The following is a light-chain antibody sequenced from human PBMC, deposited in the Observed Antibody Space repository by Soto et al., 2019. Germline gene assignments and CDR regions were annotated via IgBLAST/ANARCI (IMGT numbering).Light chain of an antibody. V-gene: IGLV4-69*01. J-gene: IGLJ2*01. CDR2: LNSDGSH. Sequence: QPVLTQSPSASASLGASVKITCTLSSGHSNDDIALHQQQSEQGPRYLMKLNSDGSHSKGDGIPDRFSGSSSGAERDITITSRQPEEEADDYCQTWCSGILVFGGGTKLTVL. CDR3: QTWCSGILV. CDR1: SGHSNDD.